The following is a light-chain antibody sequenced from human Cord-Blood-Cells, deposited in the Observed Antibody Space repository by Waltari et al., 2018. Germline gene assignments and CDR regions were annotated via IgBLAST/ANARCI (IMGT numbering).Light chain of an antibody. CDR1: TIGSKS. CDR2: DVS. CDR3: QVWDSSSDHWV. J-gene: IGLJ3*02. Sequence: SYVLTQPPSVSVAPGKTARITCGGKTIGSKSVHGYPQKPGQAPVLVVYDVSYRPSGIPERFSGSNSGNTATLTISRVEAGDEADDYCQVWDSSSDHWVFGGGTKLTVL. V-gene: IGLV3-21*03.